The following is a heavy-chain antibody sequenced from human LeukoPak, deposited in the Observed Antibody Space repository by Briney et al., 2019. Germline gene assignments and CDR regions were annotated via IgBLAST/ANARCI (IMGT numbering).Heavy chain of an antibody. Sequence: GGSLRLSCAASGFTFNNYWMTWFRQAPGKGLEWVANIKQDGTEIFYVDSVRGRFIISRDNAENSLYLQMSSLRVEDTAVYYCARTPDGADYWGQGTLVTVSS. CDR2: IKQDGTEI. D-gene: IGHD3-10*01. J-gene: IGHJ4*02. V-gene: IGHV3-7*01. CDR1: GFTFNNYW. CDR3: ARTPDGADY.